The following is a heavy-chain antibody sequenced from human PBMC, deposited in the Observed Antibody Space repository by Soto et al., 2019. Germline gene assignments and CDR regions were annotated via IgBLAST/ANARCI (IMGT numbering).Heavy chain of an antibody. D-gene: IGHD3-22*01. CDR2: IKSKTDGGTT. CDR3: TKLTMIVVGDAFDI. J-gene: IGHJ3*02. Sequence: EVQLVESGGGLVKPGGSLRLSCAASGFTFSNAWMNWVRQAPGKGLEWVGRIKSKTDGGTTDYAAPVKGRFTISRDDSKNTLYLQMNSLKTEDTAVYYCTKLTMIVVGDAFDIWGQGTMVTVSS. CDR1: GFTFSNAW. V-gene: IGHV3-15*07.